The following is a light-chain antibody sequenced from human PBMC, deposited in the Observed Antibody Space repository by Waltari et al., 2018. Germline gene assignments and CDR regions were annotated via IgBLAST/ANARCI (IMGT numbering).Light chain of an antibody. CDR1: QRVFSNY. CDR2: GAS. V-gene: IGKV3-20*01. Sequence: EIVLTQSSGTLSLSPGERATLSCRASQRVFSNYLAWYQQKPGQTPRLLIYGASTRATGIPDRFSGSGSGTDFTLTISRLDPEDFAVYYCHQYGSSPATFGQGTRLEI. CDR3: HQYGSSPAT. J-gene: IGKJ5*01.